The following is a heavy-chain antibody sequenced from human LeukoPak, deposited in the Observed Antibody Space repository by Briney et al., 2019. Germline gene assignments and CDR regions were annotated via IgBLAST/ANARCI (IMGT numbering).Heavy chain of an antibody. V-gene: IGHV3-21*01. CDR2: ISSSGTYM. CDR1: GFTFGGYS. CDR3: ASSFGSGSREYYFDY. J-gene: IGHJ4*02. Sequence: GGSLRLSCAASGFTFGGYSTNWVRQAPGKGLEWVSSISSSGTYMYSADSVKGRFTISRDNAKNSLFLQMNSLRVEDTAVYYCASSFGSGSREYYFDYWGQGTLVTVSS. D-gene: IGHD3-10*01.